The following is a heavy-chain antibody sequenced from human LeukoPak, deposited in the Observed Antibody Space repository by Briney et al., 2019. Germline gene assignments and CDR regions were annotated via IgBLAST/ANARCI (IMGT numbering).Heavy chain of an antibody. CDR1: GFTFSRYW. J-gene: IGHJ3*01. V-gene: IGHV3-7*04. Sequence: HAGGSLRLSCAASGFTFSRYWMTWVRQAPGKGLERVANIKQDGSEEYYVDAVKGRFTISRNNAKNSLYLQMNSLRAEDTAVYYCAREGSASYYSAFDFWGQGTMVTVSS. CDR3: AREGSASYYSAFDF. D-gene: IGHD3-10*01. CDR2: IKQDGSEE.